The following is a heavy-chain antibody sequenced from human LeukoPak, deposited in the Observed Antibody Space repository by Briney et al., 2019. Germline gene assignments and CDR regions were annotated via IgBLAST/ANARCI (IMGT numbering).Heavy chain of an antibody. CDR2: IYYSGST. J-gene: IGHJ4*02. CDR3: VKYHYDTRGYGTDY. V-gene: IGHV4-39*01. Sequence: SETLSLICTVSGGSISSSSYYWGWIRQPPGKGLEWIGSIYYSGSTYYNPSLKSRVTISVDTSKNQFSLRLSSVTAADTAVYYCVKYHYDTRGYGTDYWGQGTLVTVSS. CDR1: GGSISSSSYY. D-gene: IGHD3-22*01.